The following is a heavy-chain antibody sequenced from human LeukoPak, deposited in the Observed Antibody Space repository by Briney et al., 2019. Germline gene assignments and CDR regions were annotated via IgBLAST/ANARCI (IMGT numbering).Heavy chain of an antibody. D-gene: IGHD3-10*01. J-gene: IGHJ4*02. CDR2: IYYSGST. Sequence: PSETLSLTCTVSGGSISSYYWSWIRQPPGKGLEWIGYIYYSGSTNYNPSLKSRVTISVDTSKNQFSLKLSSVTAADTAVYYCARGAGFGEPDYWGQGTLVTVSS. CDR1: GGSISSYY. V-gene: IGHV4-59*08. CDR3: ARGAGFGEPDY.